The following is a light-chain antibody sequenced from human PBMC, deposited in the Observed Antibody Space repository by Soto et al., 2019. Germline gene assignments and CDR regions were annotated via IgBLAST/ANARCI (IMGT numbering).Light chain of an antibody. CDR1: SSDVGGYNY. J-gene: IGLJ1*01. CDR2: EVN. V-gene: IGLV2-8*01. CDR3: SSYVGTKGYV. Sequence: QCVLTQPPSASGSPGQSVTISCTGTSSDVGGYNYVSWYQQYPGKAPQLVIYEVNKRPSGVPDRFSGSKSGNTASLTVSGLQAEEGADFYCSSYVGTKGYVFGTGTKVTAL.